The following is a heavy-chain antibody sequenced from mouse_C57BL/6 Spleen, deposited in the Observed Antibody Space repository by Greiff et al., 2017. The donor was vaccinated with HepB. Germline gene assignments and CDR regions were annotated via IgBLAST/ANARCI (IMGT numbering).Heavy chain of an antibody. CDR3: ARPGYGYDDWFAY. V-gene: IGHV5-17*01. CDR2: ISSGSSTI. J-gene: IGHJ3*01. D-gene: IGHD2-2*01. Sequence: EVQGVESGGGLVKPGGSLKLSCAASGFTFSDYGMHWVRQAPEKGLEWVAYISSGSSTIYYADTVKGRFTISRGNAKNTLFLQMTSLRSEDTAMYYCARPGYGYDDWFAYWGQGTLVTVSA. CDR1: GFTFSDYG.